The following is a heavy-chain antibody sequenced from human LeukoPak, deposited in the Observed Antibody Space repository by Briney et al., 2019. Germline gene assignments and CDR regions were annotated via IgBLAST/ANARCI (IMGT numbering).Heavy chain of an antibody. CDR3: ARRGVVTTTFDL. D-gene: IGHD4-23*01. V-gene: IGHV4-38-2*01. Sequence: PSETLSLTCSVSGYSITSGYYWAWIRQPPGKGLEWIGCIYHSGGIHYNPSLKSRVTISEDTSKNQFSLRMTSLTAADTAVYYCARRGVVTTTFDLWGQGTLVAVSS. CDR2: IYHSGGI. CDR1: GYSITSGYY. J-gene: IGHJ4*02.